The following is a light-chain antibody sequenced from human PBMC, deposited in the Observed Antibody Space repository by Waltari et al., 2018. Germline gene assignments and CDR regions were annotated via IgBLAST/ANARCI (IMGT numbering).Light chain of an antibody. Sequence: QSALTQPRSVSGSPGQSVTISCTGTSSGLGTYDRVSWYQQSPGKAPKLMIYDVSKRPSGVPSRFSGSKSGNTASLTISGLQAEDEADYYCCSYAGAYTYVFGTGTKVTVL. J-gene: IGLJ1*01. CDR3: CSYAGAYTYV. CDR1: SSGLGTYDR. V-gene: IGLV2-11*01. CDR2: DVS.